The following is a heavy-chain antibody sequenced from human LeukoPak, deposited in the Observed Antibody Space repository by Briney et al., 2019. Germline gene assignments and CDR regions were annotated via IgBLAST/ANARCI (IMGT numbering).Heavy chain of an antibody. CDR3: ARDSVYSGSSLDY. CDR2: IYYSGRT. J-gene: IGHJ4*02. V-gene: IGHV4-39*07. D-gene: IGHD1-26*01. Sequence: SETLSLTCTVSGGSISSSNHYWGWIRQPPGKGLECIGSIYYSGRTYYNPSLKSRVTISLDTSKNQFSLKLSSVTAADTAVYYCARDSVYSGSSLDYWGQGALVTVSS. CDR1: GGSISSSNHY.